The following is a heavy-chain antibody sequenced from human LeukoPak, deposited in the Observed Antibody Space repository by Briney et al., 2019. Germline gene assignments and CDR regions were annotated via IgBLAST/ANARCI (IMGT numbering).Heavy chain of an antibody. J-gene: IGHJ4*02. CDR2: ISSSGGTI. CDR1: GFTFSSYE. CDR3: ARDSTVTAIDY. Sequence: PGGSLRLSCAASGFTFSSYEMNWVRQAPGKGLEWVSFISSSGGTIYYADSVKGRFTISRDNAKNSLYLQMNSLRAEDTAVYYCARDSTVTAIDYWGQGTLVTVSS. D-gene: IGHD4-17*01. V-gene: IGHV3-48*03.